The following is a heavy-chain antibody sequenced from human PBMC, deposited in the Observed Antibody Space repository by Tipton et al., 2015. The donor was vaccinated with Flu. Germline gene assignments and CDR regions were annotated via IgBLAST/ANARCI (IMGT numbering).Heavy chain of an antibody. J-gene: IGHJ6*02. CDR2: ISYDGSNK. CDR3: AKSDASGSYYFYGIDV. CDR1: GFTFSSYG. V-gene: IGHV3-30*18. Sequence: SLRLSCAASGFTFSSYGVHWVRQVPGKGLEWVAVISYDGSNKYYADSVKGRFTISRDNSKNTLYLQMSSLTAEDTAVYFCAKSDASGSYYFYGIDVWGQGTTVTVSS. D-gene: IGHD1-26*01.